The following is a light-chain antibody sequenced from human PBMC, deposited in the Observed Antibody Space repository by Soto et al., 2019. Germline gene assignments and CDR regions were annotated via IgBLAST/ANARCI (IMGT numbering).Light chain of an antibody. V-gene: IGKV3-15*01. CDR1: QSVSSN. J-gene: IGKJ5*01. CDR2: DTS. CDR3: QQYNNWPPIT. Sequence: IAFTHSACTLSLSPGERATLSCRASQSVSSNLAWYQQQPGQAPRLLIYDTSTRATGIPARFSGSGSGTEFTLTISSLQSEDFAVYYCQQYNNWPPITFGQGTRLEIK.